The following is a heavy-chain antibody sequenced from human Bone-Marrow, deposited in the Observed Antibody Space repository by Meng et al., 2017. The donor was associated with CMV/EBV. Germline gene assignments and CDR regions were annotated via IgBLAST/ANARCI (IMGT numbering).Heavy chain of an antibody. CDR2: ISSSGSTI. CDR3: ARGPSRRDQYTNSFDN. J-gene: IGHJ4*02. V-gene: IGHV3-48*03. D-gene: IGHD2-2*02. Sequence: GESLKISCAASGFTFSSYEMNWVRQAPGKGLEWVSYISSSGSTIYYADSVKGRFTISRDNAKNSLYLQMNSLRAEDTAVYYCARGPSRRDQYTNSFDNWGQGTLVTVSS. CDR1: GFTFSSYE.